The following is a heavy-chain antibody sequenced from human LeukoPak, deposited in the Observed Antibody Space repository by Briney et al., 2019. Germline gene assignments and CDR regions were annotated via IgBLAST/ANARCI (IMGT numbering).Heavy chain of an antibody. D-gene: IGHD2-15*01. Sequence: TTSETLSLTCTVSGGSISGDYWSWIRQPAGKGLEWIGRVYMNRNINYNPSLKSRVTISADTSKNQFSLQLTSVTAADTAVYYCASLGSNDYWGQGTLVTVSS. V-gene: IGHV4-4*07. CDR1: GGSISGDY. CDR2: VYMNRNI. CDR3: ASLGSNDY. J-gene: IGHJ4*02.